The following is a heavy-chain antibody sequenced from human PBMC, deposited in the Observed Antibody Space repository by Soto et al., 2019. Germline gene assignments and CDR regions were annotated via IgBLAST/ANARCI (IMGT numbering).Heavy chain of an antibody. J-gene: IGHJ4*01. CDR1: GFTFSSYG. V-gene: IGHV3-30*18. D-gene: IGHD5-18*01. CDR2: ISYDGSNK. Sequence: PGGSLRLSCAASGFTFSSYGMHWVRQAPGKGLEWVAVISYDGSNKYYADSVKGRFTISRDNSKNTLYLQMNSLRAEDTTVYYCAKNTGGSAQLAMVYWGHGTLVTVYS. CDR3: AKNTGGSAQLAMVY.